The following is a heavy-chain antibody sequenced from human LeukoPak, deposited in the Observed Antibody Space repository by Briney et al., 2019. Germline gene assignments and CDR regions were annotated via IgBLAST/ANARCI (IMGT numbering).Heavy chain of an antibody. CDR3: ARTGYCSSTSCSAGFDP. CDR2: LSGGGGST. D-gene: IGHD2-2*01. Sequence: PGGSLKLSCAASGFTFSSYAMSWVRQAPGKGLDWVSGLSGGGGSTYYADSVKGRFTISRDNSKNTLYLQMNSLRAEDTAVYYCARTGYCSSTSCSAGFDPWGRGTLVTVSS. J-gene: IGHJ5*02. CDR1: GFTFSSYA. V-gene: IGHV3-23*01.